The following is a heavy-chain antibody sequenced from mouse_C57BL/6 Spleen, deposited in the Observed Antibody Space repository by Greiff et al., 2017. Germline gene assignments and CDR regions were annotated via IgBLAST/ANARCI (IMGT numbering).Heavy chain of an antibody. J-gene: IGHJ2*01. V-gene: IGHV1-78*01. CDR2: IYPRDGST. CDR3: ARGGYYYGSSSLYFDY. D-gene: IGHD1-1*01. Sequence: QVQLQQSDAELVKPGASVKISCKVSGYTFTDHTIHWMKQRPEQGLEWIGYIYPRDGSTKYNEKFKGKATLTADKSSSTAYMQLNSLTSEDSAVYFCARGGYYYGSSSLYFDYWGQGTTLTVSS. CDR1: GYTFTDHT.